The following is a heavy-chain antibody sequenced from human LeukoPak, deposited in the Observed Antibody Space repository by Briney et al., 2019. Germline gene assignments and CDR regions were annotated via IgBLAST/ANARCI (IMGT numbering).Heavy chain of an antibody. Sequence: GGSLRLSCAASGFIFSSYAMSWVRQAPGKGLEWVSAISGSGGSTYYADSVKGRFTISRDNSKNTLYLQMNSLRAEDTAVYYCAKGYCSSTSCYFHYWGQGTLVTVSS. CDR3: AKGYCSSTSCYFHY. D-gene: IGHD2-2*01. J-gene: IGHJ4*02. CDR2: ISGSGGST. CDR1: GFIFSSYA. V-gene: IGHV3-23*01.